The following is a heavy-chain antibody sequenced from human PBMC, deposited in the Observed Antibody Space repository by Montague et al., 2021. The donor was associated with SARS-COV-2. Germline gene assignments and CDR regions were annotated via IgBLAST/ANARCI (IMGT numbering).Heavy chain of an antibody. Sequence: SETLSLTCTVSGASISSGENSWGWIRQSPGKGLEWFGSIFYSGTTYFNPSLRSRIAISVDTSKNQFSLKVTSVTAADTAVYHCARHVTFGGVVVALDYWGQGHLVSVSS. V-gene: IGHV4-39*01. CDR3: ARHVTFGGVVVALDY. D-gene: IGHD3-16*02. CDR2: IFYSGTT. J-gene: IGHJ4*02. CDR1: GASISSGENS.